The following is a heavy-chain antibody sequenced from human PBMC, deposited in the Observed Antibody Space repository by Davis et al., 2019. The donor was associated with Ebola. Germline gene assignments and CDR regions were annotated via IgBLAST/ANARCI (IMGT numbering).Heavy chain of an antibody. V-gene: IGHV4-39*01. CDR3: ARMVAGTNYFDY. Sequence: SETLSLTCTVSGGSISSSSYYWAWIRQPPGKGLEWIGSVYYSGNTYYNPSLKSRVTISVDTSKNQFSLKLSSVTAADTAVYYCARMVAGTNYFDYWGPGTLVTVSS. CDR1: GGSISSSSYY. D-gene: IGHD6-19*01. CDR2: VYYSGNT. J-gene: IGHJ4*02.